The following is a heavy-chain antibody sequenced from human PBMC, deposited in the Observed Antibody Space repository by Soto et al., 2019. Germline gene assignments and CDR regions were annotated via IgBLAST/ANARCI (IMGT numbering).Heavy chain of an antibody. CDR1: GFTFSNYV. Sequence: PGGSLRLSCAASGFTFSNYVMHWVRQAPGKGLEWVAVISYDGSNKYYADSVRGRFTISRDNSKNTLFLQMNSLRPEDTAVYYCAKDQYPLIRRCYGLDVWGQGTTVTVSS. V-gene: IGHV3-30*18. D-gene: IGHD2-2*02. CDR3: AKDQYPLIRRCYGLDV. J-gene: IGHJ6*02. CDR2: ISYDGSNK.